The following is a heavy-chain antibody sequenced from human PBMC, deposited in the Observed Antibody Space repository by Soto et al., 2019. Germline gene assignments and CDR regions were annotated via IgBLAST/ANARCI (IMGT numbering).Heavy chain of an antibody. CDR1: GDSVSSNSSA. Sequence: SQTLSLTFAISGDSVSSNSSAWNCIRQSPSRGLEWLGRTYYRSKWYNDYAVSVKSRITINPDTSKNQFSLQLNSVTPEDTAVYYCARGESISVAWFDYWGQGTLVTVS. CDR3: ARGESISVAWFDY. CDR2: TYYRSKWYN. V-gene: IGHV6-1*01. J-gene: IGHJ4*02. D-gene: IGHD6-19*01.